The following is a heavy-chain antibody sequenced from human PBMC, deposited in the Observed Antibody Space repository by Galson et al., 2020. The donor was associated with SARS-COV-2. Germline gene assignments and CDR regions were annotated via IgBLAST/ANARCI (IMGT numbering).Heavy chain of an antibody. V-gene: IGHV3-74*01. CDR3: ARGDMRNDYFDY. CDR1: GLTYSRYR. CDR2: IYSEGSST. J-gene: IGHJ4*02. Sequence: GGSLRLSCAPSGLTYSRYRMHWVRQAPGKGLVWVSRIYSEGSSTSYADSVKGRFTISGDAAKNTLYLHMRSLRAEDTAVYYCARGDMRNDYFDYWGQGTLVTVSS. D-gene: IGHD3-16*01.